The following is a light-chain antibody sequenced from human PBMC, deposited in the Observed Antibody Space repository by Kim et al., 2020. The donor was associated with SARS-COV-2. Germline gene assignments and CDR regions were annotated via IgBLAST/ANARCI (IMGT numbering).Light chain of an antibody. CDR3: QQYYSTPPS. V-gene: IGKV4-1*01. J-gene: IGKJ2*03. CDR2: WAS. CDR1: QTVLYNANNKNY. Sequence: RATHNCKSSQTVLYNANNKNYSAWYQQKPEQAPQLLIDWASIRESGVSDRFSGSGSETDFTLTISSLQAEDVAVYYCQQYYSTPPSFGQGTKLEI.